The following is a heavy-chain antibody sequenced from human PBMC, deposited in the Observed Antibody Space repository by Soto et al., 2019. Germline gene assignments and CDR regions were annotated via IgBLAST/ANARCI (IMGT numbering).Heavy chain of an antibody. Sequence: RLACTASGFTFSSYGNNWESQAPGRWWEWVAVISYDCSNRYYADSLKGRFTISRDNAKNTLYLQMNSLRAEDTAVYYCAKEYSSGYYRNYFDYWGQGT. J-gene: IGHJ4*02. CDR2: ISYDCSNR. CDR1: GFTFSSYG. V-gene: IGHV3-30*18. CDR3: AKEYSSGYYRNYFDY. D-gene: IGHD3-22*01.